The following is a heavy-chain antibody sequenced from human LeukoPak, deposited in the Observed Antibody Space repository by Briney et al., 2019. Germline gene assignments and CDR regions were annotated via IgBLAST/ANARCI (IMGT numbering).Heavy chain of an antibody. CDR2: IIPVFGTT. CDR1: GGTFGNHA. CDR3: ARGVNCRDTYCPRHNWFDP. Sequence: SVKVSCKASGGTFGNHAVTWVRQAPGQGLERMGGIIPVFGTTNYAQKFQDRVTITADESTSTSYMELSSLRPEDTAVYYCARGVNCRDTYCPRHNWFDPWGQGSLITVSS. J-gene: IGHJ5*02. V-gene: IGHV1-69*13. D-gene: IGHD5-24*01.